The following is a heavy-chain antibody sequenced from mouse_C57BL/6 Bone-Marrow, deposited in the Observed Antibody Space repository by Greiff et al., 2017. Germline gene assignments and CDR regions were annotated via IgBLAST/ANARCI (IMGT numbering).Heavy chain of an antibody. CDR2: IYPGNSDT. V-gene: IGHV1-5*01. Sequence: EVQLQQSGTVLARPGASVKMSCKTSGYTFTSYWMHWVKQRPGQGLEWIGAIYPGNSDTSYNQKFKGKAKLTAVTSASTAYMELSSLTNEDSAVCYSTKPPYYSMDYWGRGTSVTVTS. CDR3: TKPPYYSMDY. D-gene: IGHD6-1*01. J-gene: IGHJ4*01. CDR1: GYTFTSYW.